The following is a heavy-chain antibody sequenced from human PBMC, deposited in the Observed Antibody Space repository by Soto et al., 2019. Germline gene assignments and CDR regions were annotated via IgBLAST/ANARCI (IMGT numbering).Heavy chain of an antibody. J-gene: IGHJ5*02. CDR1: GGSISSYY. Sequence: SETLSLTCTVSGGSISSYYWSWIQQPPGKGLEWIGYIYYSGSTNYNPSLKSRVTISVDTSKNQFSLKLSSVTAADTAVYYCARVPPAATASEWFDPWGQGTLVTVSS. D-gene: IGHD2-15*01. CDR2: IYYSGST. V-gene: IGHV4-59*01. CDR3: ARVPPAATASEWFDP.